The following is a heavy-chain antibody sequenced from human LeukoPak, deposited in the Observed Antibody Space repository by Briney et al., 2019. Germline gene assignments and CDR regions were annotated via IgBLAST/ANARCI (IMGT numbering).Heavy chain of an antibody. CDR1: GGTFSSYA. D-gene: IGHD3-3*01. J-gene: IGHJ6*03. CDR3: TTRGEVTSYYYYYMDV. CDR2: IIPIFGTA. Sequence: GASVKGSCKASGGTFSSYAISWVRQAPGQGLEWMGGIIPIFGTANYAQKFQGRVTITADESTSTAYMELSSLRSEDTAVYYCTTRGEVTSYYYYYMDVWGKGTTVTVSS. V-gene: IGHV1-69*01.